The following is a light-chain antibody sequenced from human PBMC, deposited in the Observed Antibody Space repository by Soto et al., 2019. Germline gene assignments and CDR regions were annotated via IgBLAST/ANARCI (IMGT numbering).Light chain of an antibody. Sequence: DIQMTQSPSSLSASVGDRVTITCRASQSISNYLNWYQQKPGKAPNFLIYSSSTLQSGVPSRFSGSGSGTDFTLTISSLQPKDFATYYCQQTYSTPHTFGGGTKVEIK. CDR1: QSISNY. CDR2: SSS. V-gene: IGKV1-39*01. J-gene: IGKJ4*01. CDR3: QQTYSTPHT.